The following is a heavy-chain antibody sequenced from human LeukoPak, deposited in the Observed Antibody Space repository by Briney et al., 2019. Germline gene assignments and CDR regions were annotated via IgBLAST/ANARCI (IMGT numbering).Heavy chain of an antibody. CDR2: LWSDGIKT. CDR1: GFTFTNYP. V-gene: IGHV3-33*03. J-gene: IGHJ4*02. D-gene: IGHD4-17*01. Sequence: GGSLRLSCAASGFTFTNYPMHWVRQAPGKGLEWVAVLWSDGIKTDYADSVKGRFTISRDDSKNTLYLQMNSLRAEDTAVYYCAKSPYGDEGYWGQGTLVTVSS. CDR3: AKSPYGDEGY.